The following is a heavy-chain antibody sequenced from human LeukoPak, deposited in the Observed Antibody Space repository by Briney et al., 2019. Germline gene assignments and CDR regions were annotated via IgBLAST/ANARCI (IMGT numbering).Heavy chain of an antibody. CDR1: GFTFSSYS. D-gene: IGHD3-10*01. Sequence: GGSLRLSCAASGFTFSSYSMNWVRQAPGKGLEWVSYISSSSSTIYYADSVKGRFTISRDNAKNSLYLQMNSLRDEDTAVYYCARDMVWGGDRSIRYWGQGTLVTVSS. CDR2: ISSSSSTI. V-gene: IGHV3-48*02. J-gene: IGHJ4*02. CDR3: ARDMVWGGDRSIRY.